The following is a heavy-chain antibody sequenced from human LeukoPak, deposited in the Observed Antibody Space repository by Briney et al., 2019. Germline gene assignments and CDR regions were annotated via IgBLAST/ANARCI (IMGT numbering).Heavy chain of an antibody. V-gene: IGHV4-39*01. CDR2: IYYSGST. J-gene: IGHJ4*02. D-gene: IGHD6-13*01. CDR3: ARQLYSSSCLDY. CDR1: VGSIISSSYY. Sequence: SQTQSLTCTVSVGSIISSSYYWGWIRQPPGKGLDWIGSIYYSGSTYYNPSLNSRVTISVDTSKNQFSLKLSSVTAADTAVYYCARQLYSSSCLDYWGQGTVVIVSS.